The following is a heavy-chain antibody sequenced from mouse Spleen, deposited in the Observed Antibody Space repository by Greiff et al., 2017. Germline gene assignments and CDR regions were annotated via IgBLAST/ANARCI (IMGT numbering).Heavy chain of an antibody. CDR3: AREGGYYPFAY. CDR2: ISYSGST. CDR1: GYSITSGYD. J-gene: IGHJ3*01. D-gene: IGHD2-3*01. Sequence: EVKLQESGPGMVKPSQSLSLTCTVTGYSITSGYDWHWIRHFPGNKLEWMGYISYSGSTNYNPSLKSRISITHDTSKNHFFLKLNSVTTEDTATYYCAREGGYYPFAYWGQGTLVTVSA. V-gene: IGHV3-1*01.